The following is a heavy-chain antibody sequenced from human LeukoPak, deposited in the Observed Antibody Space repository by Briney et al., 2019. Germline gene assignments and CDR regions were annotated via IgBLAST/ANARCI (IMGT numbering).Heavy chain of an antibody. D-gene: IGHD3-10*01. Sequence: PGGSLRLSCAAPGFIFDDYGMSWVRQAPGKGLEWVSGVTWNGGRTGYADSVKGRFTISRDSAKKSLYLQMNSLRAEDTALYYCARDPTEGFEELLSPPDYWGQGTLVTVSS. CDR3: ARDPTEGFEELLSPPDY. CDR1: GFIFDDYG. J-gene: IGHJ4*02. V-gene: IGHV3-20*04. CDR2: VTWNGGRT.